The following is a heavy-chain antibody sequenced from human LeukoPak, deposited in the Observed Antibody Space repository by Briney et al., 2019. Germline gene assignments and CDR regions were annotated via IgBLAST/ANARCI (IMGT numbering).Heavy chain of an antibody. J-gene: IGHJ5*02. CDR2: IYTSGST. V-gene: IGHV4-61*02. Sequence: SQTLSLTCTVSGGSISSGSYYWSWIRQPAGKGLEWIGRIYTSGSTNYNPSLKSRVTISVDTSKNQFSLKLSSVTAADTAVYYCARGSTWGQGTLVTVSS. CDR3: ARGST. CDR1: GGSISSGSYY.